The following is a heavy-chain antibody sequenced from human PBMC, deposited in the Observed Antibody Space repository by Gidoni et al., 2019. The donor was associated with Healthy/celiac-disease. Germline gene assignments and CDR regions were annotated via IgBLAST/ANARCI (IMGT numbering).Heavy chain of an antibody. V-gene: IGHV4-31*03. J-gene: IGHJ3*02. D-gene: IGHD3-3*01. Sequence: QVQLQESGPGLVKPSQTLSLTCTVSGGPISSGGYYWSWIRQHPGKGLEWIGYIYYSGSTYYNPSLKSRVTISVDPSKNQFSLKLSSVTAADTAVYYCARDRGELRFLESSRRHDAFDIWGQGTMVTVSS. CDR2: IYYSGST. CDR3: ARDRGELRFLESSRRHDAFDI. CDR1: GGPISSGGYY.